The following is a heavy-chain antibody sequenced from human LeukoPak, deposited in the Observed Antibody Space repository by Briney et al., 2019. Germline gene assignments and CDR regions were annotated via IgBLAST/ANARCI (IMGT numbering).Heavy chain of an antibody. CDR1: GGTFSTFA. V-gene: IGHV1-69*06. Sequence: ASVKVSCKASGGTFSTFAISWVRQAPGQGLEWMGGIIPIFGTANYAQKFQGRVTMTEDTSTDTAYMELSRLRSDDTAVYYCARTYYYDSSGYYYERYYYYYMDVWGKGTTVTVSS. J-gene: IGHJ6*03. CDR3: ARTYYYDSSGYYYERYYYYYMDV. D-gene: IGHD3-22*01. CDR2: IIPIFGTA.